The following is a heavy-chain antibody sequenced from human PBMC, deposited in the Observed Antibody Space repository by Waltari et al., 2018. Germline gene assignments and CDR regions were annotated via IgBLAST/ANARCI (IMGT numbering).Heavy chain of an antibody. CDR1: GFPFGSYG. CDR2: IWYDGSNK. CDR3: ARDTRDWFDP. J-gene: IGHJ5*02. Sequence: QVQLVESGGGVVQPGRSLRLSCAASGFPFGSYGMHWVRQAPGKGLEWVAVIWYDGSNKYYADSVKGRFTISRDNSKNTLYLQMNSLRAEDTAVYYCARDTRDWFDPWGQGTLVTVSS. V-gene: IGHV3-33*01.